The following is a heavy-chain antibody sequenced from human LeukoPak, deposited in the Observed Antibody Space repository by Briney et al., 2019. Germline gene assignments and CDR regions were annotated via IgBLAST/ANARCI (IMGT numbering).Heavy chain of an antibody. Sequence: PGGSLRLSCAASGLTFSDYWMHWVRQAPGKGLVWVSRINSDGITTAYADSVKGRFTISRDNAKNTLYMQMNSLRAEDTAVYYCANGYNYKFDYWGQGTLVTVSS. D-gene: IGHD5-24*01. CDR3: ANGYNYKFDY. CDR1: GLTFSDYW. CDR2: INSDGITT. V-gene: IGHV3-74*01. J-gene: IGHJ4*02.